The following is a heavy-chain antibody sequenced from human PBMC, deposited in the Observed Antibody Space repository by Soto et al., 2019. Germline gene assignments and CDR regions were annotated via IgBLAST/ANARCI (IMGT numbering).Heavy chain of an antibody. CDR3: ASSYGSGYRAFDS. V-gene: IGHV1-69*02. Sequence: QVQLVQSGAEVKKPGSSVRVSCKASGDTFNFYSINWVRQAPGLGLELMGRINPILSMSNYAQRFQGRVTMTADKSTSTAYMELSSLRSEDTAMYYCASSYGSGYRAFDSWGQGALVTVSS. CDR2: INPILSMS. D-gene: IGHD3-10*01. CDR1: GDTFNFYS. J-gene: IGHJ4*02.